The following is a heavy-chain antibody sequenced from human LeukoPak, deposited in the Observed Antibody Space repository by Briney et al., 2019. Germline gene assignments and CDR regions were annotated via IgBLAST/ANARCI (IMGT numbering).Heavy chain of an antibody. Sequence: SETLSLTCTVSGGSISSYYWSWILQPPGKGLEWIGYIYYSGSTNYNPSLKSRVTISVDTSKNQFSLKLSSVTAADTAVYYCARVTVTYAFDYWGQGTLVTVSS. D-gene: IGHD4-17*01. J-gene: IGHJ4*02. V-gene: IGHV4-59*01. CDR3: ARVTVTYAFDY. CDR2: IYYSGST. CDR1: GGSISSYY.